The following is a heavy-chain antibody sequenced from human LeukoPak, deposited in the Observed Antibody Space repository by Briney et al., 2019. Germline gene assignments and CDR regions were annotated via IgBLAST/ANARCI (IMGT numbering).Heavy chain of an antibody. CDR1: GFTLSGNW. CDR3: TRDSGTYNWLDP. D-gene: IGHD1-26*01. CDR2: IDKKDNFYAT. Sequence: PGGSLRLSCAASGFTLSGNWMHWVRQSSGKGLEWVGHIDKKDNFYATTSAASVTGRFTISRDDSKNTAYLQMNSLKTEDTALYYCTRDSGTYNWLDPWGQGTLVTVSS. V-gene: IGHV3-73*01. J-gene: IGHJ5*02.